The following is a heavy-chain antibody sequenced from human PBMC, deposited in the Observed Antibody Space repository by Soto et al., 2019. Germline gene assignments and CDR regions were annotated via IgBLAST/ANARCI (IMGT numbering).Heavy chain of an antibody. J-gene: IGHJ6*02. CDR3: ARAPDEYKKRPDCYYAMHV. CDR2: IYGGGST. V-gene: IGHV3-53*01. D-gene: IGHD1-1*01. CDR1: GFTVSSNY. Sequence: GGSVRLSCAASGFTVSSNYMCWVRQAPGKGLEWASVIYGGGSTYYADFVKGRFTISRDNSQTTLYLQMNSPRAENTAVYYCARAPDEYKKRPDCYYAMHVCGQVTTLAVYS.